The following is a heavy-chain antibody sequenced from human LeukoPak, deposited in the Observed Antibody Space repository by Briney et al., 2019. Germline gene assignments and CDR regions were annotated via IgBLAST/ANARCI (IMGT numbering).Heavy chain of an antibody. CDR3: ASNTNLDNWFDP. V-gene: IGHV1-2*02. J-gene: IGHJ5*02. Sequence: GASVKVSCKASGYTFTGYYMHWVRQAPGQGLEWMGWINPNSGGTNYAQKFQGRVTITADKSTSTAYMELSSLRSEDTAVYYCASNTNLDNWFDPWGQGTLVTVSS. CDR1: GYTFTGYY. CDR2: INPNSGGT. D-gene: IGHD2-8*01.